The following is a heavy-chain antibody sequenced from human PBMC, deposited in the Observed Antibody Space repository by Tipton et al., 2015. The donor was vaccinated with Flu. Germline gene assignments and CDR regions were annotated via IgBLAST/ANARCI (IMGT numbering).Heavy chain of an antibody. Sequence: QLVQSGGGLIQPGGSLRLSCAASGFTVSTNYMTWVRQAPGKGLEWVSGISGSGGNTYYADSVKGRFTISRDISKNTLFLQMNNLRAEDTAVYYCAKNRPEYWGVGGMDVWGQGTTVTVSS. J-gene: IGHJ6*02. D-gene: IGHD2/OR15-2a*01. CDR3: AKNRPEYWGVGGMDV. V-gene: IGHV3-23*04. CDR2: ISGSGGNT. CDR1: GFTVSTNY.